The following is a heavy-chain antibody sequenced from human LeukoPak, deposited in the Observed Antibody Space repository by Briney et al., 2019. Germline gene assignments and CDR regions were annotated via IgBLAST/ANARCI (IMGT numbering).Heavy chain of an antibody. CDR1: GFTFSSYA. D-gene: IGHD1-26*01. CDR3: ARGIVGAEY. V-gene: IGHV3-30-3*01. CDR2: ISYDGSNK. J-gene: IGHJ4*02. Sequence: GGSLRLSCAASGFTFSSYAMHWVRQAPXXXLEWVAVISYDGSNKYYADSVKGRFTISRDNSKNTLYLQMNSLRAEDTAVYYCARGIVGAEYWGQGTLVTVSS.